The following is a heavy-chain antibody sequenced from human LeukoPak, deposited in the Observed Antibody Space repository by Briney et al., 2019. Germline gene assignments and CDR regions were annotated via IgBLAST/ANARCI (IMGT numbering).Heavy chain of an antibody. Sequence: GGSLRLSCAASGFTFSSYWMHWVRQAPGKGLVWVSRINSDGSSTSYADSVKGRFTISRDNAKNTLYLQMNSLRAEDTAVYYCARETYYDFWSGYYGQTPNRFDPWGQGTLVTVSS. CDR2: INSDGSST. J-gene: IGHJ5*02. CDR1: GFTFSSYW. V-gene: IGHV3-74*01. D-gene: IGHD3-3*01. CDR3: ARETYYDFWSGYYGQTPNRFDP.